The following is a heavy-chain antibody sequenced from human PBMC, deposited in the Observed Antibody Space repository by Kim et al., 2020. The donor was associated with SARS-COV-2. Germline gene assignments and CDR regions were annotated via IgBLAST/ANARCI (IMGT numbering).Heavy chain of an antibody. V-gene: IGHV4-39*07. J-gene: IGHJ4*02. CDR2: VFSSGSA. Sequence: SETLSLTCTVSGDSITSNFYYWGWIRQSPGKGLEWIGSVFSSGSAYYNPSLRRRTTISIDTSKNQFSLKMNSMTAAEAAVYYCAREWGCGADCYADNGGQGALVAVSS. CDR1: GDSITSNFYY. CDR3: AREWGCGADCYADN. D-gene: IGHD2-21*02.